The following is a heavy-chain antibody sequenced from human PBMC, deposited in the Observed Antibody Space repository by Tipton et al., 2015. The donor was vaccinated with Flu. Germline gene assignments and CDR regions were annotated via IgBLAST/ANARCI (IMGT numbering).Heavy chain of an antibody. CDR3: AIRTFGELWGVGRKYYFDD. Sequence: TLSLTCAVSGYSISSGYYWGWIRQPPGKGLEWIVSIYHSGSTYYNPSLKSLVTISVDTSKNQFSLKLNSVTAADTSVYYCAIRTFGELWGVGRKYYFDDWGQGTLVTVSS. CDR1: GYSISSGYY. J-gene: IGHJ4*02. D-gene: IGHD3-10*01. V-gene: IGHV4-38-2*01. CDR2: IYHSGST.